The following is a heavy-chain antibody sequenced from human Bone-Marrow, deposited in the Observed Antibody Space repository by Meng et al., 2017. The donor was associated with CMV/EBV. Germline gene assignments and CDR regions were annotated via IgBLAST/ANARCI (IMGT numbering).Heavy chain of an antibody. V-gene: IGHV1-2*02. CDR2: INPNSGGT. Sequence: SVKVSCKASGYTFTGYYMHWVRQAPGQGLEWMGWINPNSGGTNYAQKFQGRVTITADKSTSTAYMELSSLRSEDTAVYYCARGAGGGNFLNAFDIWGQGTMVTVSS. D-gene: IGHD4-23*01. J-gene: IGHJ3*02. CDR1: GYTFTGYY. CDR3: ARGAGGGNFLNAFDI.